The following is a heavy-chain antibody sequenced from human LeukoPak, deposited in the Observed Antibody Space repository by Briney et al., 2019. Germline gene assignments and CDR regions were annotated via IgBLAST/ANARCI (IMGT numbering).Heavy chain of an antibody. V-gene: IGHV4-30-4*08. Sequence: PSETLSLTCTVSGGSISSGDYYWSWIRQPPGKGLEWIGYIYYSGSTYYNPSLKSRVTISVDTSKNQFSLKLSSVTAADTAVYYCARDSYYGSWSPTNGNMDVWGKGTTVTVSS. D-gene: IGHD3-10*01. CDR1: GGSISSGDYY. J-gene: IGHJ6*03. CDR3: ARDSYYGSWSPTNGNMDV. CDR2: IYYSGST.